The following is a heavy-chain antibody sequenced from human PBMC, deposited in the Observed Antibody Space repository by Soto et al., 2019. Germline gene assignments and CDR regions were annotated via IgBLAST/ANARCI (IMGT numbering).Heavy chain of an antibody. CDR1: GGSISSGGYS. J-gene: IGHJ4*02. V-gene: IGHV4-30-2*01. CDR3: ARGPYYYGSGSPLGY. D-gene: IGHD3-10*01. Sequence: PSETLSLTCAVSGGSISSGGYSWSWIRQPPGKGLEWIGYIYHSGSTYYNPSLKSRVTISVDRSKNQFSLKLSSVTAADTAVYYCARGPYYYGSGSPLGYWGQGTLVTVSS. CDR2: IYHSGST.